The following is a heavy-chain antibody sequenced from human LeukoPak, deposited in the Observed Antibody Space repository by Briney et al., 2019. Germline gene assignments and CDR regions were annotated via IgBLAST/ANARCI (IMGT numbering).Heavy chain of an antibody. D-gene: IGHD3-16*01. J-gene: IGHJ6*02. CDR2: IYYSGST. Sequence: SETLSLTCTVSGGSISSYYWSWIRQPPGKGLEWIEYIYYSGSTNYNPSLKSRVTISVDTSKNQFSLKLSSVTAADTAVYYCARRSDDYVWGDGLDVWGQGTTVTVSS. CDR3: ARRSDDYVWGDGLDV. CDR1: GGSISSYY. V-gene: IGHV4-59*12.